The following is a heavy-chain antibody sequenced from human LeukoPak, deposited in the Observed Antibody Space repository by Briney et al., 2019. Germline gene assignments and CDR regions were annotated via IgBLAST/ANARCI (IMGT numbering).Heavy chain of an antibody. CDR1: GFTVSSNY. Sequence: GGSLGLSCVASGFTVSSNYMTWVRQAPGKGLEWVSVIYAGGRTYYADSVKGRFTISRDNSKDTLYLQMNNLRAEDTAVYYCARGRLAASTHAIDCWGQGTLVTVSS. V-gene: IGHV3-53*01. D-gene: IGHD6-6*01. J-gene: IGHJ4*02. CDR3: ARGRLAASTHAIDC. CDR2: IYAGGRT.